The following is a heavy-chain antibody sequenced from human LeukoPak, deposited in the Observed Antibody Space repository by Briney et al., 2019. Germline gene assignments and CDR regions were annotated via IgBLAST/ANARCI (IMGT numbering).Heavy chain of an antibody. Sequence: PSETLSLTCTVSGGSISSYYWSWIRQPPGKGPEWIGYISYSGSTSYNPSLKSRVTISVDTSRNQFSLKLSSVTAADTAVYYCARGRLGGSGSYYNVLDYWGQGTLVTVSS. CDR3: ARGRLGGSGSYYNVLDY. D-gene: IGHD3-10*01. J-gene: IGHJ4*02. V-gene: IGHV4-59*01. CDR2: ISYSGST. CDR1: GGSISSYY.